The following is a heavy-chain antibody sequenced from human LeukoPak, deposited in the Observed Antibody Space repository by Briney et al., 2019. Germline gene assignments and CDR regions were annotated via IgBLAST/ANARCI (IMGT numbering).Heavy chain of an antibody. CDR1: GGSISSNNW. CDR3: ARVNINNWHSCDY. J-gene: IGHJ4*02. CDR2: IYHSGSP. V-gene: IGHV4-4*02. Sequence: PSETLSLTCAVSGGSISSNNWWGWVRQPPGKGLEWIGEIYHSGSPNYNPSLKSRVTISVDKSRNHFSLNLSSVTAADTAVYYCARVNINNWHSCDYWGQGTLVTISS. D-gene: IGHD1-1*01.